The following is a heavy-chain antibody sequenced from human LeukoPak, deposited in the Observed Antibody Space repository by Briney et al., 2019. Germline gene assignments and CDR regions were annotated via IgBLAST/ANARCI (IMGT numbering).Heavy chain of an antibody. V-gene: IGHV1-46*01. J-gene: IGHJ5*02. CDR3: ATDHSMADTAWWFDP. CDR1: GYTITNNY. CDR2: INPSGTGT. Sequence: ASVKVSCKASGYTITNNYMHWVRQAPGQGLEWMGVINPSGTGTSYAQKFQGRITMSRDTSTSTVYMELSSLRSEDTAFYYCATDHSMADTAWWFDPWGQGTLVTVSS. D-gene: IGHD5-24*01.